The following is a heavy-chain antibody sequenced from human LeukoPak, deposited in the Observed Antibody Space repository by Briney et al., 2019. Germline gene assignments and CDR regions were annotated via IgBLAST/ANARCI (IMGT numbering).Heavy chain of an antibody. CDR1: GYTFTSYV. J-gene: IGHJ4*02. CDR2: ISAYNGNT. V-gene: IGHV1-18*01. Sequence: GSVKVSCKASGYTFTSYVISWVRQAPGQGLEWMGWISAYNGNTNYAQNLQGRVTMTTDTSTSTAYMELRSLRSDGTAVYYCARDRSIAVAGTTDYWGQGTLVTVSS. D-gene: IGHD6-19*01. CDR3: ARDRSIAVAGTTDY.